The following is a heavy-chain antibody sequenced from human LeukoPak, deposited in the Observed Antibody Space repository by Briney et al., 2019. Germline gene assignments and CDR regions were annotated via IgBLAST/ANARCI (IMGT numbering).Heavy chain of an antibody. D-gene: IGHD4-17*01. Sequence: SCKASGGTFSSYAMHWVRQAPGKGLEWVAVISYDGSNKYYADSVKGRFTISRDNSKNTLYLQMNSLRAEDTAVYYCARETWSDDYGDYPDYWGQGTLVTVSS. V-gene: IGHV3-30-3*01. J-gene: IGHJ4*02. CDR2: ISYDGSNK. CDR1: GGTFSSYA. CDR3: ARETWSDDYGDYPDY.